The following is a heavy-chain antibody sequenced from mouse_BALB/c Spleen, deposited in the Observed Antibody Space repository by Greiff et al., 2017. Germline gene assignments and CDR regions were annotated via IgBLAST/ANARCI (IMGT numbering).Heavy chain of an antibody. D-gene: IGHD2-4*01. CDR1: GFTFSSFG. CDR3: ARSYYDCDGFAY. J-gene: IGHJ3*01. V-gene: IGHV5-17*02. Sequence: EVMLVESGGGLVQPGGSRKLSCAASGFTFSSFGMHWVRQAPEKGLEWVAYISSGSSTIYYADTVKGRFTISRDNPKNTLFLQMTSLRSEDTAMYYCARSYYDCDGFAYWGQGTLVTVSA. CDR2: ISSGSSTI.